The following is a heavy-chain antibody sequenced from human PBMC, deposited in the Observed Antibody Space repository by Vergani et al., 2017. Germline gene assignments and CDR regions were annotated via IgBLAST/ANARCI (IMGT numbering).Heavy chain of an antibody. CDR3: ERVGERITMVRGAASGFDY. Sequence: QLVQSGAEVKKPGTSVKVSCKASGFTFTSSAVQWVRQARGQRLEWIGWIVVGSGNTNYAQKFQERVTITRDMSTSTAYMELSSLRSEDTAVYYCERVGERITMVRGAASGFDYWGQGTLVTVSS. CDR2: IVVGSGNT. D-gene: IGHD3-10*01. V-gene: IGHV1-58*01. CDR1: GFTFTSSA. J-gene: IGHJ4*02.